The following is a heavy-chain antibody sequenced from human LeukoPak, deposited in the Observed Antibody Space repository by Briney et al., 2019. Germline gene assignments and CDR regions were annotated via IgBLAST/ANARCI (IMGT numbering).Heavy chain of an antibody. J-gene: IGHJ4*02. CDR2: INSNGDST. V-gene: IGHV3-64*01. CDR3: AREERGMAIDY. Sequence: GGSLRLSCAASGFTFRNHAMHWVRQAPGKGLEYVSAINSNGDSTYYGNSVKGRFTISRDNSKSTLYLQMGSLRRADTAVYYCAREERGMAIDYWGQGALVTVSS. CDR1: GFTFRNHA. D-gene: IGHD5-24*01.